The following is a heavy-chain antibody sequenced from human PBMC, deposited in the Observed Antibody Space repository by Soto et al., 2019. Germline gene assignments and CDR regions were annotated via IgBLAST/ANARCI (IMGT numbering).Heavy chain of an antibody. V-gene: IGHV3-23*01. D-gene: IGHD3-10*01. Sequence: EVQLLESGGGLVQPGGSLRLSCAASGFTFSSHVMNWVRQAPGKGLEWVAAISGGGGTTYYGDSVEGRFTMSRENSKNTRCVQMNSLRAEDTAIYYGASGPRAPTAHDYGMDVWGQGTAVTVSS. J-gene: IGHJ6*02. CDR3: ASGPRAPTAHDYGMDV. CDR2: ISGGGGTT. CDR1: GFTFSSHV.